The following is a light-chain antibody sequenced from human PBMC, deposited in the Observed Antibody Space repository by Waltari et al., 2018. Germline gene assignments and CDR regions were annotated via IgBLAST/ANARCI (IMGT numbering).Light chain of an antibody. V-gene: IGLV2-14*01. Sequence: QAALTQSPSVSGSPGQSVTISCTGTSSDIGVYTRFPWYQQHPGKAPKLMIYEVSNRPSGVSDRFSGSKSGNTASLIISGLQAEDEADYYCSSYASSSTVLFGGGTRLTVL. CDR3: SSYASSSTVL. J-gene: IGLJ2*01. CDR1: SSDIGVYTR. CDR2: EVS.